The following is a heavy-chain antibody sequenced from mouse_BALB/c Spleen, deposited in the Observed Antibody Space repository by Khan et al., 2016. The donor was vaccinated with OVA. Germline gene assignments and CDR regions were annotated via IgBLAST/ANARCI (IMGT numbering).Heavy chain of an antibody. Sequence: QVQLQQSGPGLVAPSQSLSITCTVSGFSLSRYNIHWVRQPPGKGLEWLGMIWGGGGTDYNSTLKSRLRISKGNSKSQVFLKMNSLQTDDTAMYYCARAYYRYDGYYAMDYWGQGTSVTVSS. CDR2: IWGGGGT. CDR3: ARAYYRYDGYYAMDY. CDR1: GFSLSRYN. D-gene: IGHD2-14*01. J-gene: IGHJ4*01. V-gene: IGHV2-6-4*01.